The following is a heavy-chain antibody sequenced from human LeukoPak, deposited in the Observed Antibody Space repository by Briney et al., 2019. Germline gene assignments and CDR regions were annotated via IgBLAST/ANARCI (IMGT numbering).Heavy chain of an antibody. CDR1: GGSFSGYY. CDR3: ARRELRYFDWLPQPSNAFDI. CDR2: TNHSGST. D-gene: IGHD3-9*01. J-gene: IGHJ3*02. V-gene: IGHV4-34*01. Sequence: SETLSLTCAVYGGSFSGYYWSWIRQPPGKGLEWIGETNHSGSTNYNPSLKSRVTISVDTSKNQFSLKLSSVTAADTAVYYCARRELRYFDWLPQPSNAFDIWGQGTMVTVSS.